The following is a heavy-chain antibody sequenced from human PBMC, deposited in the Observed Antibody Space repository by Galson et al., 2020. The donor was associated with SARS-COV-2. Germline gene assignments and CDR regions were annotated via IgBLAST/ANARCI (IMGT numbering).Heavy chain of an antibody. V-gene: IGHV3-23*01. J-gene: IGHJ5*02. Sequence: RESLKISCAASGFTFSSYAMSWVRQAPGKGLEWVSAISGSGGSTYYADSVKGRFTISRDNSKNTLYLQMNSLRAEDTAVYYCAKDQNDYDYIWGSPVGWFDPWGQGTLVTVSS. CDR2: ISGSGGST. CDR3: AKDQNDYDYIWGSPVGWFDP. D-gene: IGHD3-16*01. CDR1: GFTFSSYA.